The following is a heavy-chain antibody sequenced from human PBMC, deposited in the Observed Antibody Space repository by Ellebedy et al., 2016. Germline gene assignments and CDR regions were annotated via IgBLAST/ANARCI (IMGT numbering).Heavy chain of an antibody. CDR3: AREGSGLTGALDY. CDR1: GFTFSSYS. D-gene: IGHD6-19*01. V-gene: IGHV3-21*01. CDR2: ISSSSSYI. J-gene: IGHJ4*02. Sequence: GESLKISCAASGFTFSSYSMNWVRQAPGKGLEWVSSISSSSSYIYYADSVKGRFTISRDNSKNTLYLQMNSLRAEDTAVYYCAREGSGLTGALDYWGQGTLVTVSS.